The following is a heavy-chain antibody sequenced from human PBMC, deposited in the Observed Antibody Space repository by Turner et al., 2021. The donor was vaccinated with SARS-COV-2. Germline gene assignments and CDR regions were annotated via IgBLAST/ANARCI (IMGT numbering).Heavy chain of an antibody. CDR1: GGAISSSSYY. CDR3: ASNVWLRGAFDI. J-gene: IGHJ3*02. V-gene: IGHV4-39*01. Sequence: QLQLPESVPGLVKPSETLSPTCTVSGGAISSSSYYWVWIRQPPGKGLGWIGSIDYSGSTYYNPSIKSRVTKTVDTSKNQFSLKMGSVTAADTAVYYCASNVWLRGAFDIWGQGTMVTVSS. D-gene: IGHD5-18*01. CDR2: IDYSGST.